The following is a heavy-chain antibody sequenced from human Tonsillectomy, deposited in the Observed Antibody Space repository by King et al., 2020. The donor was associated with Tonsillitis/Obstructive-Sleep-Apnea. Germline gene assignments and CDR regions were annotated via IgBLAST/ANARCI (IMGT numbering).Heavy chain of an antibody. V-gene: IGHV4-59*08. CDR3: ARHGGYYYDSSGYAYNWFDP. D-gene: IGHD3-22*01. CDR2: IYYSGST. J-gene: IGHJ5*02. Sequence: QLQESGPGLVKPSETLSLTCTVSGGSISSYYWSWIRQPPGKGLEWIGYIYYSGSTNYNPSLKSRVTISVDTSKNQFSLKLSSVTAADTAVYYCARHGGYYYDSSGYAYNWFDPWGQGTLVTVSS. CDR1: GGSISSYY.